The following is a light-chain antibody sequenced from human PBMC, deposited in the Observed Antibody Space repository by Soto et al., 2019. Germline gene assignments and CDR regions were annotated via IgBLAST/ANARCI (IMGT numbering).Light chain of an antibody. Sequence: QYDLTQPNSVSGSPGQSITISCTGTSSDVGGYNYVSWYQQHPGKAPKLMIYEVSNRPSGVSNRFSGSKSGNTASLTISGLQAEDEADYYCSSYTSSSTLYVFGTGTKV. J-gene: IGLJ1*01. V-gene: IGLV2-14*01. CDR1: SSDVGGYNY. CDR3: SSYTSSSTLYV. CDR2: EVS.